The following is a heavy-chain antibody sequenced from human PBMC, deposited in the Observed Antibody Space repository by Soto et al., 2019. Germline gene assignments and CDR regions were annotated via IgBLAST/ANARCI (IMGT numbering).Heavy chain of an antibody. J-gene: IGHJ4*02. Sequence: QLQLQESGPGLVKPSETLSLTCTVSGGSISSSSYYWGWIRQPPGKGLEWIGSIYYSGSTYYNPSLKSRVTISVDTSKNQFSLKLSSVTAADTAVYYCATYDGAVAGTWGYWGQGTLVTVSS. CDR1: GGSISSSSYY. CDR2: IYYSGST. CDR3: ATYDGAVAGTWGY. D-gene: IGHD6-19*01. V-gene: IGHV4-39*01.